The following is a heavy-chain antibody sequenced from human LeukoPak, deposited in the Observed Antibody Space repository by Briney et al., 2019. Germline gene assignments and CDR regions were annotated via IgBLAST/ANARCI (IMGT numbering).Heavy chain of an antibody. CDR3: ARVGTDYGASVNWFDP. CDR2: IYYSGST. J-gene: IGHJ5*02. D-gene: IGHD4/OR15-4a*01. V-gene: IGHV4-31*03. CDR1: WVSMSSVVYY. Sequence: TLSLTCTVSWVSMSSVVYYSTWIRQHPGEGLWGIGYIYYSGSTYYNPSLKSRVTISVDTSKNQFSLKLSSVTAADTAVYYCARVGTDYGASVNWFDPWGQGTLVTVSS.